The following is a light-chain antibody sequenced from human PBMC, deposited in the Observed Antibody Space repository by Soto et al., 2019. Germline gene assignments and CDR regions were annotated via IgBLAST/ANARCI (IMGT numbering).Light chain of an antibody. CDR1: SSSIGAGYD. CDR2: GNN. Sequence: QLVLTQPPSVSWAPGQRVTISCTGSSSSIGAGYDVHWYHQLPGAAPKLLVSGNNNRPSGVPDRFSASKSGTSASLAITGLQTEDEAQYYCQSYDSRLTAYVFGTGTKLTVL. V-gene: IGLV1-40*01. CDR3: QSYDSRLTAYV. J-gene: IGLJ1*01.